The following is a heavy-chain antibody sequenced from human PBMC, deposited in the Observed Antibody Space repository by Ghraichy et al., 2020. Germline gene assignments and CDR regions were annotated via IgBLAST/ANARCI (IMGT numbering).Heavy chain of an antibody. J-gene: IGHJ3*02. CDR3: ARDRYSSSSPDAFDI. V-gene: IGHV1-18*04. CDR1: GYTFTSYG. CDR2: ISAYNGNT. Sequence: ASVKVSCKASGYTFTSYGISWVRQAPGQGLEWMGWISAYNGNTNYAQKLQGRVTMTTDTSTSTAYMELRSLRSDDTAVYYCARDRYSSSSPDAFDIWGQGTMVTVSS. D-gene: IGHD6-13*01.